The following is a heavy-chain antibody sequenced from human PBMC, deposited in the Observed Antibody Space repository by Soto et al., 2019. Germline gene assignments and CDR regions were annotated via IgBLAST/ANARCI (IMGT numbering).Heavy chain of an antibody. J-gene: IGHJ6*02. CDR2: ILSNDEK. V-gene: IGHV2-26*01. CDR3: ARLMVRTASYPFHYGMDV. CDR1: GFSLSNAKMG. D-gene: IGHD2-8*01. Sequence: QVTLKESGPVLVKPTETLTLTCTVSGFSLSNAKMGVSWIRQPPGEALEWLAHILSNDEKSYTTSLMSRLTISKDTSKSQVVLSLTILSPVDTGTYYCARLMVRTASYPFHYGMDVWGQGTTVTVSS.